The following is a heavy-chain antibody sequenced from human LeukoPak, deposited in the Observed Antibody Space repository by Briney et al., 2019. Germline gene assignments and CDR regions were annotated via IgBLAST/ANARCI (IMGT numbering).Heavy chain of an antibody. CDR3: ARDMTITGADDY. V-gene: IGHV3-9*01. J-gene: IGHJ4*02. Sequence: PGRSLRLSCAASGFTFDDYAMHWVRQAPGKGLEWVPGISWNSGSIGYADSVKGRFTISRDNAKNSLYLQMNSLRAEDTALYYCARDMTITGADDYWGQGTRVTVSS. D-gene: IGHD6-13*01. CDR1: GFTFDDYA. CDR2: ISWNSGSI.